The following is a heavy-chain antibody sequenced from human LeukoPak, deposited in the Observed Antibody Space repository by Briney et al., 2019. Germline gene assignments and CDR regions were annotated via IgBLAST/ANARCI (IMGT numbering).Heavy chain of an antibody. CDR2: IKRDGSEK. J-gene: IGHJ4*02. CDR3: ARDRSPGNFDY. CDR1: GFTFSSYW. D-gene: IGHD3-10*01. Sequence: GESLRLSCAASGFTFSSYWMSWVRQAPGKGLEWVANIKRDGSEKYYVDSVEGRFTISRDNAKNSLYLQMNSLRAEDTAVYYCARDRSPGNFDYWGQGTLVTVSS. V-gene: IGHV3-7*01.